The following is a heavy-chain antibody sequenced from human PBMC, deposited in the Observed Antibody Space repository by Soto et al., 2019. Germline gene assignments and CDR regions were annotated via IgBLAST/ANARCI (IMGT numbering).Heavy chain of an antibody. V-gene: IGHV5-10-1*01. J-gene: IGHJ6*02. CDR3: ARVTIKYGMDV. D-gene: IGHD3-3*01. CDR2: IDPSDSYT. Sequence: QMQGKGLEWMGRIDPSDSYTNYSPSFQGHVTISADKSISTAYLQWSSLKASDTAMYYCARVTIKYGMDVRGQGTTVTVSS.